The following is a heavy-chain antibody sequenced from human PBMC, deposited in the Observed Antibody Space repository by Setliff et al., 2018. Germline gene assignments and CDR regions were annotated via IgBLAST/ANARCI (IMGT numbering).Heavy chain of an antibody. D-gene: IGHD3-10*01. CDR2: IDPSGNT. J-gene: IGHJ4*02. Sequence: SETLSLTCTVTGDTIYNYFWSWIRQPAGRGLEWMGHIDPSGNTNYHPSLRSRVTISRDTSKNQFSLKLTSVTAADTAVYFCARSLSSGSYWNPRPFYSDSWGQGTLVTVSS. V-gene: IGHV4-4*07. CDR3: ARSLSSGSYWNPRPFYSDS. CDR1: GDTIYNYF.